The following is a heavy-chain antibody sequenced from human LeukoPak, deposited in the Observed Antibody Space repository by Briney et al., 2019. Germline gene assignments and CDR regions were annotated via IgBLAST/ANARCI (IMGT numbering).Heavy chain of an antibody. CDR1: GGSFIGYY. D-gene: IGHD2-2*01. J-gene: IGHJ4*02. V-gene: IGHV4-34*01. CDR3: ARRRGYLFDY. CDR2: INHSGST. Sequence: PSETLSLTCAVYGGSFIGYYWSWIRQPPGKWLEWIWEINHSGSTNYNPSLKSRVTISVDTSKNQFSLKLSSVTAADTAVYYCARRRGYLFDYWGQGTLVTVSS.